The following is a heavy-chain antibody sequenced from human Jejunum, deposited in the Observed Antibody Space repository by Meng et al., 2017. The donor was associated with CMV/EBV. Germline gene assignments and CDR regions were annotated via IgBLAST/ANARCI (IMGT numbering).Heavy chain of an antibody. V-gene: IGHV3-53*01. D-gene: IGHD3-10*01. CDR1: GFSVSSTY. Sequence: SGFSVSSTYLSWVRQAPGKGLEWVSVSYSGGSTYSADALRGRFNSTRDNSRNTVYLQMNNLRPEDTAVYYCATGLGEDTFYTGDYWGQGTRVTVSS. CDR2: SYSGGST. J-gene: IGHJ4*02. CDR3: ATGLGEDTFYTGDY.